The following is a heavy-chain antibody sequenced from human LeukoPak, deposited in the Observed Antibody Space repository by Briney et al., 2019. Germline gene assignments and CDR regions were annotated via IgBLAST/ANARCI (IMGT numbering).Heavy chain of an antibody. CDR3: TTEGVGYCSSTSCPIRKTARYYYYGTDV. CDR2: IKSKTDGGTT. J-gene: IGHJ6*04. D-gene: IGHD2-2*01. Sequence: GGSLRLSCAASGFTFSNAWMSWVRQAPGKGLEWVGRIKSKTDGGTTDYAAPVKGRFTISRDDSKNTLYLQMNSLKTEDTAVYYCTTEGVGYCSSTSCPIRKTARYYYYGTDVWGKGTTVTVSS. V-gene: IGHV3-15*01. CDR1: GFTFSNAW.